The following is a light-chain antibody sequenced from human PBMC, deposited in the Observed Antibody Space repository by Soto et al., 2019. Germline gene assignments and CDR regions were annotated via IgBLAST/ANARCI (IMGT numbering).Light chain of an antibody. J-gene: IGLJ2*01. CDR1: SSDVGGYNY. CDR3: CSYAGSYTVV. V-gene: IGLV2-11*01. Sequence: QSALTQPRSVSGSPGQSVTISCTGTSSDVGGYNYVSWYQQHPGKAPKLMIYDVSKRPSGVHDRFSGSKSGNTASLTISGLQAEDEADYYCCSYAGSYTVVFGGGTTLTVL. CDR2: DVS.